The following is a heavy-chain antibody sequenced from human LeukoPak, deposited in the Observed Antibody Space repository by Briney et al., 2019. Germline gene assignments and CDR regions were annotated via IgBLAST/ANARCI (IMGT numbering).Heavy chain of an antibody. CDR2: IFYSGTT. J-gene: IGHJ4*02. V-gene: IGHV4-39*01. D-gene: IGHD1-14*01. CDR3: ARRLGTYNPYFDS. Sequence: PSETLSLTCTVSGGSISSTAYYWVWIRQPPGKGLEWIGTIFYSGTTYYNPSPKSRLTISVDTSKNQFSLRLNSVTAADTAIYYCARRLGTYNPYFDSWGQGTLVTVSS. CDR1: GGSISSTAYY.